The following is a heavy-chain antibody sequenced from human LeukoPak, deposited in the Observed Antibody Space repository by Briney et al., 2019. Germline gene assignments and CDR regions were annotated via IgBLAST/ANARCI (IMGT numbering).Heavy chain of an antibody. CDR2: IHYDGRT. CDR3: ARVVTAAGLDL. J-gene: IGHJ5*02. Sequence: GSLRLSCVASGVAIRNSWMSWVRQAPGKGLEWIGNIHYDGRTASNPSLKSRVTMSLDTSTNQFSLKVNSVTATDTALYYCARVVTAAGLDLWGQGILVSISS. CDR1: GVAIRNSW. D-gene: IGHD6-25*01. V-gene: IGHV4-4*02.